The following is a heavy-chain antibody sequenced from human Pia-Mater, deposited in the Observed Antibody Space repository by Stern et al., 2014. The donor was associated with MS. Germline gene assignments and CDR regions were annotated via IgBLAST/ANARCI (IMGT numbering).Heavy chain of an antibody. CDR2: VHHSGRT. CDR1: GDSMSNNNW. V-gene: IGHV4-4*02. D-gene: IGHD6-13*01. Sequence: QVQLQESGPGLVRPSTTLFLTCSVSGDSMSNNNWWSWVRQAPGKGLEWIGEVHHSGRTNNNPSLASRPTISIDKSKKMISLRMDSVTAADTAVYYCARSKDSSSWYGYFDYWGQGTLVTVSS. CDR3: ARSKDSSSWYGYFDY. J-gene: IGHJ4*02.